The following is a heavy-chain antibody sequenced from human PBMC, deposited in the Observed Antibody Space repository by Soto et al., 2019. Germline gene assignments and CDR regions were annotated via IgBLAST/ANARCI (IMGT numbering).Heavy chain of an antibody. V-gene: IGHV4-59*01. CDR1: GGSISSYY. Sequence: SETLSLTCTVSGGSISSYYWSWIRQPPGKGLEWIGYIYYSGTTNYNPSLKSRVTMSVDTSKNQFSLKLSSVTAADTAVYYCARSLGSGWYFFGYWGQGTLVTVSS. D-gene: IGHD6-19*01. CDR3: ARSLGSGWYFFGY. CDR2: IYYSGTT. J-gene: IGHJ4*02.